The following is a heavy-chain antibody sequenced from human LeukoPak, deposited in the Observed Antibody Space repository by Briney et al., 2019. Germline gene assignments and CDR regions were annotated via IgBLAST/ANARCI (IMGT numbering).Heavy chain of an antibody. CDR2: ITNDGSST. J-gene: IGHJ4*02. V-gene: IGHV3-74*01. CDR3: ARVRSSGYYLN. D-gene: IGHD3-22*01. Sequence: GGSLRLSCAASGLTFSSHWMHWVRQAPGKGLVWVSRITNDGSSTTYADSVKGRFTISRDNAKNMLYLQVNSLRAEDTAVYYCARVRSSGYYLNWGQGTLVTVSS. CDR1: GLTFSSHW.